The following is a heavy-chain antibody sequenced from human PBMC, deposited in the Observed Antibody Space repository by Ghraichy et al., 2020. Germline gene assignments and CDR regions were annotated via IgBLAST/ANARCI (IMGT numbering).Heavy chain of an antibody. CDR2: GFYSGSA. CDR1: GGSIRGHY. V-gene: IGHV4-59*11. CDR3: AAGVGWLDF. Sequence: ETLSLTCTVSGGSIRGHYWSWIRQSPGKGLEWIGYGFYSGSANYNPSLKSRVTISVDTSKNHFSLRLNSVTAADTAVYYCAAGVGWLDFWGQGTPVTVSS. J-gene: IGHJ5*01.